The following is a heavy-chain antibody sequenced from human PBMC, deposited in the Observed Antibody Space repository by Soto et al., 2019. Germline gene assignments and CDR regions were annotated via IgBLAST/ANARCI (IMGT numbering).Heavy chain of an antibody. V-gene: IGHV5-10-1*01. D-gene: IGHD2-15*01. J-gene: IGHJ6*02. CDR2: IDPSDSDI. CDR1: GYSFTTYW. Sequence: RGESLKISCKGSGYSFTTYWITWVRQMPGKGPEWMGRIDPSDSDINYSPSFRGHVTISADKSINTAYLQWSSLKASDTAMYYCARLGETYCSGDTCYQSQTFDYYGLDVWGQGTTVTVSS. CDR3: ARLGETYCSGDTCYQSQTFDYYGLDV.